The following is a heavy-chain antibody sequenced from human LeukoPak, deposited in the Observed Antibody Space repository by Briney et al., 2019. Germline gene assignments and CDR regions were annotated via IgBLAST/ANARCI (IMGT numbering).Heavy chain of an antibody. CDR1: GYTFTSYG. Sequence: GASVKVSCKASGYTFTSYGISWVRQAPGQGLEWMGWISAYNDNTNSAQKLQGRVTMTTDTSTTTAYMEQRSLRSDDTAMYYCARHYYYDSSDDAFDIWGQGTMVTVSS. J-gene: IGHJ3*02. D-gene: IGHD3-22*01. CDR3: ARHYYYDSSDDAFDI. CDR2: ISAYNDNT. V-gene: IGHV1-18*01.